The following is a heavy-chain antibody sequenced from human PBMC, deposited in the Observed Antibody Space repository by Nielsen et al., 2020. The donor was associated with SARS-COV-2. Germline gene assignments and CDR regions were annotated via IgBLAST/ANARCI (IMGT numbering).Heavy chain of an antibody. CDR3: ARADYGSGSYYYYYYGMDV. J-gene: IGHJ6*02. D-gene: IGHD3-10*01. CDR2: ISGSGGST. V-gene: IGHV3-23*01. Sequence: WLRQPPGKGLEWVSAISGSGGSTYYADSVKGRFTISRDNSKNTLYLQMNSLRAEDTAVYYCARADYGSGSYYYYYYGMDVWGQGTTVTVS.